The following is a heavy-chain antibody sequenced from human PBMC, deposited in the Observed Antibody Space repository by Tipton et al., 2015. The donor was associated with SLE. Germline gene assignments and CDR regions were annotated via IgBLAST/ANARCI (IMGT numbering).Heavy chain of an antibody. V-gene: IGHV4-38-2*01. Sequence: TLSLTCAVSGYSISSGYYWGWIRQPPGKGLEWIGGIYHSGSTYYNPSLKSRVTISVDTSKNQFSLKLSSVTAADTAVYYCAREGTGTDYWGQGTLVTVSS. D-gene: IGHD3/OR15-3a*01. CDR1: GYSISSGYY. CDR3: AREGTGTDY. J-gene: IGHJ4*02. CDR2: IYHSGST.